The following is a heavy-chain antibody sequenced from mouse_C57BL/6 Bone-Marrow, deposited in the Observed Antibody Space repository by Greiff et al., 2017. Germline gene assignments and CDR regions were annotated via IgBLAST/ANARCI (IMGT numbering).Heavy chain of an antibody. J-gene: IGHJ2*01. D-gene: IGHD1-1*01. Sequence: VQLQQSGAELVRPGASVTLSCKASGYTFTDYELHWVKQTPVHGLEWIGAIDPETGGTAYNQKFNGKAILTADKSSSTAYMELRSLTSEDSAVYYCTRDGNYYGSSYYFDYWGQGTTLTVSS. CDR2: IDPETGGT. CDR1: GYTFTDYE. CDR3: TRDGNYYGSSYYFDY. V-gene: IGHV1-15*01.